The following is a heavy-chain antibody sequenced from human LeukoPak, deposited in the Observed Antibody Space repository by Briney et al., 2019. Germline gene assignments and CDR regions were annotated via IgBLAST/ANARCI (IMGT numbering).Heavy chain of an antibody. V-gene: IGHV1-69*13. D-gene: IGHD6-13*01. Sequence: SVKVSCKASGGTFSSYAISWVRQAPGQGLEWMGGIIPIFGTANYAQKFQGRVTITADESTSTAYMELSSLRSEDTAVYYCARDLAAAGKGGGYWGQGTLVTVSS. CDR1: GGTFSSYA. CDR3: ARDLAAAGKGGGY. CDR2: IIPIFGTA. J-gene: IGHJ4*02.